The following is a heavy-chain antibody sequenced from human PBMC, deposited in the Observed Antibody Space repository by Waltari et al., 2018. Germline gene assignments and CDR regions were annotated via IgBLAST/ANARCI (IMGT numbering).Heavy chain of an antibody. CDR3: ARVLAVAGYYFDH. CDR2: ISSSTATI. V-gene: IGHV3-48*01. Sequence: EVQLVESGGGLVQPGGSLRLSCAASGFTFRSYRMNWVRQAPGKGLEWVSYISSSTATIYYADSVKGRFTISRDNAKNSLYLQMNSLRAEDTAVYYCARVLAVAGYYFDHWGQGTLVTVSS. J-gene: IGHJ4*02. D-gene: IGHD6-19*01. CDR1: GFTFRSYR.